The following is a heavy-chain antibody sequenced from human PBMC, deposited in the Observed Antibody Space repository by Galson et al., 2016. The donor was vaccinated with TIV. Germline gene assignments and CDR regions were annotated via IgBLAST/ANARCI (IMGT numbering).Heavy chain of an antibody. CDR3: ARELHMDY. CDR1: GYTFTDYY. V-gene: IGHV1-2*02. J-gene: IGHJ4*02. Sequence: SVKVSCKASGYTFTDYYIHWVRQAPGQGLEWMGWINPKSGDTKYAQKFEGRVTMTRDTSISTVFMELSSLIYADTAVFYCARELHMDYWGQGTLVTVSS. CDR2: INPKSGDT.